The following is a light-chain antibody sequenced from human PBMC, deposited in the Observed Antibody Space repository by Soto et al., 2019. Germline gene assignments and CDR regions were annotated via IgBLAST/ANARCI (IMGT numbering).Light chain of an antibody. CDR1: QSISSW. CDR3: QQYNSYLYT. V-gene: IGKV1-5*03. CDR2: KSS. J-gene: IGKJ2*01. Sequence: DIQITQSPSTLSASVGDRDTITCRASQSISSWLAWYQQKPGKAPKLLIYKSSSLESGVPSRFSGSGSGTEFTLTISSLQPDDFATYYCQQYNSYLYTFGQGTKVDIK.